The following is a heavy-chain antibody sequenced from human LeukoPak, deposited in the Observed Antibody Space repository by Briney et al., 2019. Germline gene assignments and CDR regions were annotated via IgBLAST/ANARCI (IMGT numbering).Heavy chain of an antibody. J-gene: IGHJ3*01. V-gene: IGHV1-18*01. D-gene: IGHD6-25*01. CDR1: GYTFTSNG. CDR2: ISSNSGNT. CDR3: ARDRLHAFDF. Sequence: ASVKVSRTSSGYTFTSNGISWVRQAPGQGLEWMGWISSNSGNTNYAQKFQDRVMLTTDTSTTTAYMELRNLRSDDTAIYYCARDRLHAFDFWGQGTKVTVSS.